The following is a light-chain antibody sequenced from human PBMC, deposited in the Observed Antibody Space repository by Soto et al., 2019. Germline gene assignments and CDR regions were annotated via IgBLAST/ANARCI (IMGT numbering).Light chain of an antibody. CDR1: QSVSSN. J-gene: IGKJ1*01. CDR2: GAS. CDR3: QQYINLWT. V-gene: IGKV3-15*01. Sequence: EIVMTQSPATLSVSPGERVTLSCRASQSVSSNLAWYQQKPGQSPRLPIYGASTRATGIPARFSGSGSGTEFTLTISRLQSEDFAVYYCQQYINLWTFGQGTKVDIK.